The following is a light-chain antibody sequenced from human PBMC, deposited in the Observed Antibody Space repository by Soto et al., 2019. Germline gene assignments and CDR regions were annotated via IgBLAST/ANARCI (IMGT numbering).Light chain of an antibody. CDR3: QQYQSYSRT. CDR1: QGISTY. Sequence: DIQMTQSPSSLSASVGDRVTITCRASQGISTYLNCYQQKPGKAPKLLIYAASSLQSGVPSRFSGSGSGTEFTLTISSLKPDDFATYYCQQYQSYSRTFGQGTKVDIK. CDR2: AAS. J-gene: IGKJ1*01. V-gene: IGKV1-39*01.